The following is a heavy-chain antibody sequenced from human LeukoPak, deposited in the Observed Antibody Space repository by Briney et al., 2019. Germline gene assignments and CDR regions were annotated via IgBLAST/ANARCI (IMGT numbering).Heavy chain of an antibody. Sequence: SETLSLTCAVYGGSFSGYYWSWIRQPPGKGLEWIGEINHSGSTNYNPSLKSRVTISVDTSKNQFSLKLSSVTAVDTAVYYCARIYRGFDPWGQGTLVTVSS. V-gene: IGHV4-34*01. CDR2: INHSGST. J-gene: IGHJ5*02. D-gene: IGHD1-26*01. CDR3: ARIYRGFDP. CDR1: GGSFSGYY.